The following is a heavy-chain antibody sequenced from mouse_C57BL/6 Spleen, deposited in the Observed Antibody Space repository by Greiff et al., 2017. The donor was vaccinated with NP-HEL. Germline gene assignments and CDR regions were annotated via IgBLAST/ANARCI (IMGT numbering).Heavy chain of an antibody. CDR1: GYAFSSYW. CDR3: AREGLRRGLAMDY. D-gene: IGHD2-4*01. CDR2: IYPGDGDT. Sequence: QVQLKQSGAELVKPGASVKISCKASGYAFSSYWMNWVKQRPGKGLEWIGQIYPGDGDTNYNGKFKGKATLTADKSSSTAYMQLSSLTSEDSAVYFCAREGLRRGLAMDYWGQGTSVTVSS. J-gene: IGHJ4*01. V-gene: IGHV1-80*01.